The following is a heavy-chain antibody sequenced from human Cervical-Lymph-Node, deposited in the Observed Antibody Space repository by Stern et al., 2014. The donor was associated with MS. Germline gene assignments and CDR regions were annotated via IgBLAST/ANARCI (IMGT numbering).Heavy chain of an antibody. J-gene: IGHJ4*02. D-gene: IGHD6-13*01. V-gene: IGHV2-5*02. CDR3: AHRRASGAADFDY. Sequence: ESGTTLVKPTQTLTLTCTFSGFSVITNGVGVGWIRQPPGKALEGLALIYWDGGKRSSPSLKSRRTITKEHSKNQEVLTMTNMDPLDTATYYCAHRRASGAADFDYWGQGTLVTVSP. CDR1: GFSVITNGVG. CDR2: IYWDGGK.